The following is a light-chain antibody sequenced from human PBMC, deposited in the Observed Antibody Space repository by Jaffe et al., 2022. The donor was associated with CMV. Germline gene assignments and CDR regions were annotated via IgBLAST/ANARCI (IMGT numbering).Light chain of an antibody. CDR3: ATWDDNLNVPV. V-gene: IGLV1-44*01. CDR1: RSNVGSNV. J-gene: IGLJ2*01. Sequence: QSVLTQPPSASATPGQRVTISCSGSRSNVGSNVVNWYQQFPGTAPKLLMFADSQRPSGVPDRFSGSKYGTSASLAISGLQSEDEGDYYCATWDDNLNVPVFGGGTKLTVL. CDR2: ADS.